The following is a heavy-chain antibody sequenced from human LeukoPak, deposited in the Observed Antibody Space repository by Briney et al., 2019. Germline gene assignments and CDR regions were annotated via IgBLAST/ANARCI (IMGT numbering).Heavy chain of an antibody. CDR2: IIPIFGTA. CDR1: GYTFTSYA. J-gene: IGHJ4*02. V-gene: IGHV1-69*13. CDR3: ARAALSNYYGSGSYYTPFDY. Sequence: ASVKVSCKASGYTFTSYAMNWVRQAPGQGLEWMGGIIPIFGTANYAQKFQGRVTITADESTSTAYMELSSLRSEDTAVYYCARAALSNYYGSGSYYTPFDYWGQGTLVTVSS. D-gene: IGHD3-10*01.